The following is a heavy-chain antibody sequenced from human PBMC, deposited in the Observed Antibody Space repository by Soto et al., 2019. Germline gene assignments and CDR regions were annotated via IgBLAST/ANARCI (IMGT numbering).Heavy chain of an antibody. Sequence: EVQLVESGGGLVKPGGSLRLSCAASGFTFSSYSMNWVRQAPGKGLEWVSSISSSSSYINYADSVKGRFTISRDNAKNSLYLQMNSLRAEDTAVYYCARGGLTGTTPIDYWGQGTLVTVSS. V-gene: IGHV3-21*01. CDR1: GFTFSSYS. CDR2: ISSSSSYI. D-gene: IGHD1-7*01. J-gene: IGHJ4*02. CDR3: ARGGLTGTTPIDY.